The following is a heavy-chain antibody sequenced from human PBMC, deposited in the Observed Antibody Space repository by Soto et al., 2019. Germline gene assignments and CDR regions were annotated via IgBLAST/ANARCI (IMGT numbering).Heavy chain of an antibody. Sequence: QVQLVQSGAEVKKPGASVKVSCKVSGYTLTELSMHWVRQAPGKGLEWMGGFDPEDGETIYAQKFQGRVTMTEDTSTDTAYMELSSRRSEDTAVYYCATGRYGSSTSCYTRGYGMDVWGQGTTVTVSS. CDR3: ATGRYGSSTSCYTRGYGMDV. D-gene: IGHD2-2*02. CDR1: GYTLTELS. CDR2: FDPEDGET. J-gene: IGHJ6*02. V-gene: IGHV1-24*01.